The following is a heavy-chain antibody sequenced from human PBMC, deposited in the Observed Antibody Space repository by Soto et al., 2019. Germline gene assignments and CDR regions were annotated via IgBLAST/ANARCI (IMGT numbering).Heavy chain of an antibody. CDR1: GGSIRSYC. V-gene: IGHV4-59*01. CDR3: ARGVRFLEWLGGLDY. CDR2: IYYSGST. Sequence: PSDTLSVTWTVSGGSIRSYCWTWIRQPPGKGLEWIGYIYYSGSTNYNPSLKSRVTISVDTSKNQFSLKLSSVTAADTAVYYCARGVRFLEWLGGLDYWGQGTLVTVSS. J-gene: IGHJ4*02. D-gene: IGHD3-3*01.